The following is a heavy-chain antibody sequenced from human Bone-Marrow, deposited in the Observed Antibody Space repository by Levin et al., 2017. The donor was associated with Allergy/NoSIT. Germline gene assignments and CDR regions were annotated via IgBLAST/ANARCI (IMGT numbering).Heavy chain of an antibody. Sequence: GGSLRLSCAASGFRLSSYGMHWVRQAPGKGLEWVLDISYDGRNTYSADSVKGRFTISRDNSKNTLFLQMNSLRPDDTAVYYCARGLEWELLDYWGQGTLVTVSS. CDR2: ISYDGRNT. J-gene: IGHJ4*02. CDR3: ARGLEWELLDY. D-gene: IGHD1-26*01. V-gene: IGHV3-30*03. CDR1: GFRLSSYG.